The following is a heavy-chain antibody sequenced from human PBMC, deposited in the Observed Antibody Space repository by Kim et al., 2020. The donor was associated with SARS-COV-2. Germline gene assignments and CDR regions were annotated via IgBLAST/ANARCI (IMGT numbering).Heavy chain of an antibody. J-gene: IGHJ3*02. V-gene: IGHV1-18*01. D-gene: IGHD2-15*01. CDR3: ARDQSGDDAFDI. Sequence: NYAQKLQGRVTMTTDTSTSTAYMELRSLRSDDTAVYYCARDQSGDDAFDIWGQGTMVTVSS.